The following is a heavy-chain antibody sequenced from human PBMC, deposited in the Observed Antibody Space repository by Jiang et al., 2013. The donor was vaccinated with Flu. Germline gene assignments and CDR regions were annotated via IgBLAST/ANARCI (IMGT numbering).Heavy chain of an antibody. CDR1: GFTFSSYA. CDR2: ISGSGGST. J-gene: IGHJ4*02. V-gene: IGHV3-23*01. D-gene: IGHD2-2*02. Sequence: EVQLLESGGGLVQPGGSLRLSCAASGFTFSSYAMSWVRQAPGKGLEWVSAISGSGGSTYYADSVKGRFTISRDNSKNTLYLQMNSLRAEDTAVYYCAKDRDCSSTSCYTGPDYWGQGTLVTVSS. CDR3: AKDRDCSSTSCYTGPDY.